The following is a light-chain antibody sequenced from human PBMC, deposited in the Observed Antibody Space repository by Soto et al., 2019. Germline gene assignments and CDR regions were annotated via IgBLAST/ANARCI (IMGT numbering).Light chain of an antibody. J-gene: IGKJ1*01. Sequence: DIQMTQSPSTLSASVGDRVTITCRAIQSISGWLAWYQQKPGKAPKLLIFDASSLESGVPSRFSGSGGATEFTLTISSLQPEDFATYYCQQYNSYSRTFGQGTKVEIK. V-gene: IGKV1-5*01. CDR3: QQYNSYSRT. CDR1: QSISGW. CDR2: DAS.